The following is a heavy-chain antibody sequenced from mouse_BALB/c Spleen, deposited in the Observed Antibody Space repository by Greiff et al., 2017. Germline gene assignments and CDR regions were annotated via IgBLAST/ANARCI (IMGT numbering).Heavy chain of an antibody. CDR2: IYPSDSYT. V-gene: IGHV1-69*02. CDR3: TTSSAWIAY. J-gene: IGHJ3*01. CDR1: GYTFTSYW. D-gene: IGHD1-1*01. Sequence: QVQLQQPGAELVRPGASVKLSCKASGYTFTSYWINWVKQRPGQGLEWIGNIYPSDSYTNYNQKFKDKATLTVDKSSSTAYMQLSSPTSEDSAVYYCTTSSAWIAYWGQGTLVTVSA.